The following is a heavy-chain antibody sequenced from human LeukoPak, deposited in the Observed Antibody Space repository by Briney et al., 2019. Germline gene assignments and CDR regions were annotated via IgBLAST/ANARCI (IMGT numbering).Heavy chain of an antibody. CDR1: GFTFSSYA. CDR2: LSGSDSST. D-gene: IGHD1-26*01. Sequence: PGGSLRLSCAASGFTFSSYAMSWARQAPGKGLEWVSTLSGSDSSTYYADSVRGRFTISRDNSKNTVFLQMNSLRVEDTAIYYCAKDQDVYSGSQSWGQRTLVTVSS. CDR3: AKDQDVYSGSQS. V-gene: IGHV3-23*01. J-gene: IGHJ4*02.